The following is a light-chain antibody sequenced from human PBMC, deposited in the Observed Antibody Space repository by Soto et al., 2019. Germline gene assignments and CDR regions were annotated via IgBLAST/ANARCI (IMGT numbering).Light chain of an antibody. CDR3: QQTYSIPFN. Sequence: DIQMTQSPSSLSASVGDRVTITCRASKPFNTYLSWYQQKQGKAPNLLIHGASTLQDGVPSRFSGTGSGTDFTLTISSLQPEDFATYYCQQTYSIPFNFGRGTKLEIK. CDR2: GAS. CDR1: KPFNTY. V-gene: IGKV1-39*01. J-gene: IGKJ2*01.